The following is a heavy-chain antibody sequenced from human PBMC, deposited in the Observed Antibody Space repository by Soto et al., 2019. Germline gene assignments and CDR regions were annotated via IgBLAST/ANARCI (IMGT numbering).Heavy chain of an antibody. J-gene: IGHJ4*02. Sequence: ASVKVSCKASGYSFTSYYMHWARQAPGQGLEWMGVINPSGGSTSYARNFQGRVTMTRDTSTSTVYMELSSLRSEDTAVYYCASLAVDTAMVTLDYWGQGTLVTVSS. D-gene: IGHD5-18*01. V-gene: IGHV1-46*01. CDR3: ASLAVDTAMVTLDY. CDR1: GYSFTSYY. CDR2: INPSGGST.